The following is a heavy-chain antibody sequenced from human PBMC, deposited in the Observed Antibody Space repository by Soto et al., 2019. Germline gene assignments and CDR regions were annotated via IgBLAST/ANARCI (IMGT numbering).Heavy chain of an antibody. Sequence: PGGSLRLSCTASGSTFRGYDMMWVRQTPGKGLEWVSLISDSGSTTYYADSVRGRFTISRDNSKNSLYLQMNSLRDEDTAVYYCARDFLGAHRLADYYYGMDVWGQGTTVTVS. CDR2: ISDSGSTT. J-gene: IGHJ6*02. V-gene: IGHV3-23*01. CDR1: GSTFRGYD. CDR3: ARDFLGAHRLADYYYGMDV. D-gene: IGHD1-26*01.